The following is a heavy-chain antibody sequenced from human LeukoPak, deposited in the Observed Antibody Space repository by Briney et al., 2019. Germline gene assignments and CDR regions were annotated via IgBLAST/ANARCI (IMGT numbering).Heavy chain of an antibody. V-gene: IGHV3-23*01. Sequence: GASLRLSCAASGFTFNIHAMDWVRQAPGKGLEWVSSISGIGISIYYADSVKGRFTISGDNSKNTVYLQMNRLIAEDTAVYYCAKDMHGYDRPVDYWGRGTQVIVSS. D-gene: IGHD5-24*01. CDR2: ISGIGISI. CDR3: AKDMHGYDRPVDY. J-gene: IGHJ4*02. CDR1: GFTFNIHA.